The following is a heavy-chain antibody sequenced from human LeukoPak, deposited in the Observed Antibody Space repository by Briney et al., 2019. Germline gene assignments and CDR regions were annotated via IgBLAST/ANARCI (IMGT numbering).Heavy chain of an antibody. CDR2: MNPNSGNT. Sequence: ASVKVSCKASGYTFTSYDINWVRQATGQGREGMGWMNPNSGNTGYAQKFQGRVTMTRNTSISTAYMELSSLRSEDTAVYYCAISRSRVVTAILNYWGQGTLVTVP. V-gene: IGHV1-8*01. CDR1: GYTFTSYD. D-gene: IGHD2-21*02. J-gene: IGHJ4*02. CDR3: AISRSRVVTAILNY.